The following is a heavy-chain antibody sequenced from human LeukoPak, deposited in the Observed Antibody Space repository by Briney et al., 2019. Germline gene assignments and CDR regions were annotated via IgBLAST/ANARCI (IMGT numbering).Heavy chain of an antibody. CDR3: ARDWVYKIDY. CDR1: GFTFSSYV. CDR2: ISHDGFI. Sequence: GGSLRLPCETAGFTFSSYVMHRVRRTPGKGLVWVSRISHDGFISYADSVKGRFTISRDNAKNTLILQMNSLRAEDTAVYYCARDWVYKIDYWGRGTLVTVSS. D-gene: IGHD5-24*01. V-gene: IGHV3-74*01. J-gene: IGHJ4*02.